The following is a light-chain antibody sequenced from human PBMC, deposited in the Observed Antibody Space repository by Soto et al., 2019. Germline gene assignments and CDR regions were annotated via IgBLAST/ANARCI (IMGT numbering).Light chain of an antibody. Sequence: QSALTQPASVSGSPGQSITISCTGTSSDVGRYNYVSWYQQHPGKAPKLMIYEVRNRPSGVSSRFSGSKSGNTASLTISGLQDEDEAEYYCNSYTSSTTWVFGGGTKVTVL. CDR3: NSYTSSTTWV. CDR1: SSDVGRYNY. CDR2: EVR. J-gene: IGLJ3*02. V-gene: IGLV2-14*01.